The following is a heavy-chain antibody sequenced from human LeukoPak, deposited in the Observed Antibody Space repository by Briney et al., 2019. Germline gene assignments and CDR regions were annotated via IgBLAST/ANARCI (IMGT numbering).Heavy chain of an antibody. Sequence: ASVKVSCKASEYTFTDQNIHWVRQAPGQGLEWMGLVNPKSGGTYYAQKFQGRVTMTRDTSINTAYMELSSLTSDDTAVYYCAAVYDGAAGYFDLWGRGTLITVSS. D-gene: IGHD3-22*01. CDR3: AAVYDGAAGYFDL. CDR1: EYTFTDQN. J-gene: IGHJ2*01. V-gene: IGHV1-2*02. CDR2: VNPKSGGT.